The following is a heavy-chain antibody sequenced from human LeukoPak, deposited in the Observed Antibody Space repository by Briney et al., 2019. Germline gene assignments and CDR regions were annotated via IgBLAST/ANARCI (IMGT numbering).Heavy chain of an antibody. CDR3: ARVRTMVRGVIPDAFDI. CDR1: GFTFSSYS. D-gene: IGHD3-10*01. Sequence: GGSLRLSCAASGFTFSSYSMNWVRQAPGKGLEWVSSISSSSSYIYYADSVKGRFTISRDNAKNSQYLQMNSLRAEDTAVYYCARVRTMVRGVIPDAFDIWGQGTMVTVSS. CDR2: ISSSSSYI. J-gene: IGHJ3*02. V-gene: IGHV3-21*01.